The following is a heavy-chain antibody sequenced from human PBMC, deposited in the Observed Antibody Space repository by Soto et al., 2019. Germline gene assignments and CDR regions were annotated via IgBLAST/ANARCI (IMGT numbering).Heavy chain of an antibody. CDR3: AHRLVSESAVDF. Sequence: SGPTLENPTQTLTLTCTFSGFSLSTSGVGVGWIRQPPGKALEWLALIYWDDDKRYSPSLKSRLTITKDTSKNQVVLTMTNMDPVDTATFYCAHRLVSESAVDFWGQGTLVIGSS. J-gene: IGHJ4*02. V-gene: IGHV2-5*02. CDR2: IYWDDDK. CDR1: GFSLSTSGVG. D-gene: IGHD3-3*01.